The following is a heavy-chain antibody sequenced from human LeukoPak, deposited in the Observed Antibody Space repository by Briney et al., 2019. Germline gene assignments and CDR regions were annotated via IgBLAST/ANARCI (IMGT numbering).Heavy chain of an antibody. D-gene: IGHD2-15*01. CDR2: VHLDGRT. Sequence: PSETLSLTCGVSGGSITTTNWWTWVRQPPGKGLEWIGEVHLDGRTNYNPSLESRLTISVDTSKNQFSLKLSSVTAADTALYFCASGWYYFDFWGQGALVTVSS. CDR1: GGSITTTNW. CDR3: ASGWYYFDF. J-gene: IGHJ4*02. V-gene: IGHV4-4*02.